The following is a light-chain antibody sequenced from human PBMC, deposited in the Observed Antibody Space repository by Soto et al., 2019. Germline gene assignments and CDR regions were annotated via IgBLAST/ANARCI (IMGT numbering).Light chain of an antibody. V-gene: IGKV1-39*01. Sequence: DIQMTQSPSSLSASVGGRVTITCRASQYISSYLNWYQQKPGKAPKLLIYTASSLQSGVPSRFSGSGSGTDFTLTISSLQPEDFATYYCQQSYNTPPWTFGQGTKVEIK. CDR1: QYISSY. CDR3: QQSYNTPPWT. CDR2: TAS. J-gene: IGKJ1*01.